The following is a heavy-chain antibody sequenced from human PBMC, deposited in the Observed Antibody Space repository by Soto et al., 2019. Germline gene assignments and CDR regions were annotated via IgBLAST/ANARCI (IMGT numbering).Heavy chain of an antibody. CDR3: ARVGSLQLRLLEWLLFD. D-gene: IGHD3-3*01. V-gene: IGHV1-69*13. Sequence: SVKVSCKASGGTFSSYAISWVRQAPGQGLEWMGGIIPIFGTANYAQKFQGRVTITAAESTSTAYMELSSLRSEDTAVYYCARVGSLQLRLLEWLLFDWGQGTLVTVSS. CDR2: IIPIFGTA. CDR1: GGTFSSYA. J-gene: IGHJ4*02.